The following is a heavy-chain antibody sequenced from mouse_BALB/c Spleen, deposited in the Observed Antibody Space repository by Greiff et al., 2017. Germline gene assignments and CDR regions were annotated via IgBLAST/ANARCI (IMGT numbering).Heavy chain of an antibody. V-gene: IGHV2-6-7*01. CDR3: ARDGNYSYWYFDV. CDR2: IWGDGST. J-gene: IGHJ1*01. Sequence: VKLMESGPGLVAPSQSLSITCTVSGFSLTGYGVNWVRQPPGKGLEWLGMIWGDGSTDYNSALKSRLSISKDNSKSQVFLKMNSLQTDDTARYYCARDGNYSYWYFDVWGAGTTVTVSS. CDR1: GFSLTGYG. D-gene: IGHD2-1*01.